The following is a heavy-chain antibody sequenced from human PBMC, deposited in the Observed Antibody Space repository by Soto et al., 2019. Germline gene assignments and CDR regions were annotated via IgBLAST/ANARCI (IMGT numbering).Heavy chain of an antibody. CDR1: GGSISSYY. D-gene: IGHD1-7*01. Sequence: SETLSLTCTVSGGSISSYYWSWIRPPQGKGLEWIGYIYYSGCTNYSPSLKSRVTISVDTSKNQFSLKLSSVTAADTAVYYCARGKYNWNYSNYYYYYGMDVWGQGTTVTVSS. J-gene: IGHJ6*02. V-gene: IGHV4-59*01. CDR2: IYYSGCT. CDR3: ARGKYNWNYSNYYYYYGMDV.